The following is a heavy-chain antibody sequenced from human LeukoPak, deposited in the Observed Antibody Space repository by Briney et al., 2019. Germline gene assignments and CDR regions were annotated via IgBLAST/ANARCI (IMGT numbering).Heavy chain of an antibody. D-gene: IGHD3-16*01. CDR1: GFSFSTYW. Sequence: GGSLRLSWAASGFSFSTYWMHWVRQAPGKGLVWVSRIDRDGRTINYADSMKGRFTISRDNAKNTLYLQMNSLRVEDTAVYYCAREEAPVEGDDAFDVWGQGTMVTVSS. CDR3: AREEAPVEGDDAFDV. J-gene: IGHJ3*01. V-gene: IGHV3-74*01. CDR2: IDRDGRTI.